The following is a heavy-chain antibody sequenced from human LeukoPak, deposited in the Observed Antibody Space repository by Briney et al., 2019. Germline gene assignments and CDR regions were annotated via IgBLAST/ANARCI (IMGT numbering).Heavy chain of an antibody. Sequence: PSETLSLTCTVSGYSISSGYYWGWIRQPPGKGLEWIGSIYYSGSTYYNPSLKSRVTISVDTSKNQFSLKLSSVTAADTAVYYCARVGWFGELLLDYWGQGTLVTVSS. CDR2: IYYSGST. J-gene: IGHJ4*02. CDR3: ARVGWFGELLLDY. D-gene: IGHD3-10*01. CDR1: GYSISSGYY. V-gene: IGHV4-38-2*02.